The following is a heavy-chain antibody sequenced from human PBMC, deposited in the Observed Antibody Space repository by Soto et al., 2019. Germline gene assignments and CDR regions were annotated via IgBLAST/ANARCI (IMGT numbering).Heavy chain of an antibody. V-gene: IGHV4-39*01. D-gene: IGHD5-12*01. J-gene: IGHJ6*02. CDR3: ASVRRGGYDSLRYYYGMDV. CDR2: IYYSGST. Sequence: QLQLQESGPGLVKPSETLSLTCTVSGGSISSSSYYWGWIRQPPGKGLEWIGSIYYSGSTYYNPSLKSRGPISVDTSKHQFSLKLSSVTAADTAVYCCASVRRGGYDSLRYYYGMDVWGQGTTVTVSS. CDR1: GGSISSSSYY.